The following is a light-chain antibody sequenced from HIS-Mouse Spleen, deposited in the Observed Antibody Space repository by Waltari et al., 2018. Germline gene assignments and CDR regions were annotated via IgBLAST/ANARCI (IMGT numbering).Light chain of an antibody. CDR1: SSDVGGYNY. Sequence: QSALTQPPSASGSPGQSVTISCTGTSSDVGGYNYVSWYQQHPGKAPNLMIYEVSKRPSGGPDRFSGSKSGNTASLTVSGLQAEDEAEYYCSSYAGSNNVVFGGGTKLTVL. J-gene: IGLJ2*01. CDR3: SSYAGSNNVV. V-gene: IGLV2-8*01. CDR2: EVS.